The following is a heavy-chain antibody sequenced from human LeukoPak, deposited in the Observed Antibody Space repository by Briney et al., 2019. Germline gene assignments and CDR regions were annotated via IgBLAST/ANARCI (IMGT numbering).Heavy chain of an antibody. CDR1: GYTLTELS. CDR2: FDPEDGET. CDR3: ATASGSYYMAFDI. Sequence: ASVKVSCKVSGYTLTELSMHWVRQAPGKGLEWMGGFDPEDGETIYAQKFQGRVTMAEDTSTDTAYMELSSLRSEDTAVYYCATASGSYYMAFDIWGQGTMVTVSS. D-gene: IGHD1-26*01. J-gene: IGHJ3*02. V-gene: IGHV1-24*01.